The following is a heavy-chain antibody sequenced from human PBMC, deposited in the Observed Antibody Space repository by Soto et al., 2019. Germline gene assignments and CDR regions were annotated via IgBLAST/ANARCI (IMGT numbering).Heavy chain of an antibody. J-gene: IGHJ6*02. CDR3: ASDLVGASDSYGLDV. CDR1: GFTFSNYG. CDR2: IWHDGNNK. V-gene: IGHV3-33*01. D-gene: IGHD1-26*01. Sequence: QVQLVESGGGVVQPGRSLRLSCAASGFTFSNYGMHWVRQAPGKGLEWVAIIWHDGNNKYYADSVRGRFIITRDNSKNRLYLQMNSMRAEETAVYYCASDLVGASDSYGLDVWGQGTPVTVSS.